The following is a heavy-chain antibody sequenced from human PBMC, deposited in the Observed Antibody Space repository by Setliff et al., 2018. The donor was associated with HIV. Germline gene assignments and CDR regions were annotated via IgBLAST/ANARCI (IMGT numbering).Heavy chain of an antibody. J-gene: IGHJ4*02. Sequence: LRLSCAASGFTFNTYAMSWVRQAPGKGLEWVSSMGGSSGDTYYADSVKGRFTISRDNTKNTLSLQMNSLGAEDTAIYYCANRFRTSNNWYYFDYWGPGTLVTVSS. D-gene: IGHD6-13*01. V-gene: IGHV3-23*01. CDR2: MGGSSGDT. CDR3: ANRFRTSNNWYYFDY. CDR1: GFTFNTYA.